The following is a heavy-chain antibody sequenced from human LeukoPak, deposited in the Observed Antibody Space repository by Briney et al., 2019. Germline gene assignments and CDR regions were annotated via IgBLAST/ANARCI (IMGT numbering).Heavy chain of an antibody. J-gene: IGHJ6*03. CDR1: GFTFSSYG. D-gene: IGHD2-2*01. Sequence: GGSLRLSCAASGFTFSSYGMHWVRQAPGKGLEWVAFIRYDGSNKYYADSVKGRFTISRDNSKNTLYLQMNSLRAEDTAVYYCAKSPLPYCSSTSCSSHYYYMDVWGKGTTVTVSS. V-gene: IGHV3-30*02. CDR2: IRYDGSNK. CDR3: AKSPLPYCSSTSCSSHYYYMDV.